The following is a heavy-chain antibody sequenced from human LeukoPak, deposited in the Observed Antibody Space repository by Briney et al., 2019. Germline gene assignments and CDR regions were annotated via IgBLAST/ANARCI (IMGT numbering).Heavy chain of an antibody. CDR1: GFTFRNYA. CDR3: AADLRASDWSVDY. J-gene: IGHJ4*02. CDR2: ISDSGGST. V-gene: IGHV3-23*01. D-gene: IGHD3-9*01. Sequence: PPGGSLRLSCAASGFTFRNYAMSEVRQAPGRGLEWVSVISDSGGSTYYADSVKGRFTNSRDNSKNTLCLQMYSLVAEDAAVYYSAADLRASDWSVDYWGQGTLVTVSS.